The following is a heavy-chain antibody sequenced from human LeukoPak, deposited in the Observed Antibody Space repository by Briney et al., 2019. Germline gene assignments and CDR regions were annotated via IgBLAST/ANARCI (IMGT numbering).Heavy chain of an antibody. Sequence: GASVKVSCKXSGYTFTSYGISWVRQAPGQGLEWMGWISAYNGNTNYSQKLQGRVTMTTDTSTSTAYMELRSLRSDDTAVYYCARSVGYCSGGSCYRYYYYYYMDVWGKGTTVTVSS. D-gene: IGHD2-15*01. J-gene: IGHJ6*03. CDR3: ARSVGYCSGGSCYRYYYYYYMDV. CDR1: GYTFTSYG. CDR2: ISAYNGNT. V-gene: IGHV1-18*01.